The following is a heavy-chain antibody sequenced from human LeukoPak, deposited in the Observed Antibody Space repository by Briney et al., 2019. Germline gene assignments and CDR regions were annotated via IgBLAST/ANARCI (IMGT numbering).Heavy chain of an antibody. V-gene: IGHV4-34*01. J-gene: IGHJ3*02. CDR3: ARAWSGYYYDSSGYSDAFDI. CDR2: INHSGST. Sequence: PSETLSLTCAVYGGSFSGYYWSWIRQPPGKGLEWIGEINHSGSTNYNPSLKSRVTISVDTSKNQFSLKLSSVTAADTAVYYCARAWSGYYYDSSGYSDAFDIWGQGTMVTVSS. D-gene: IGHD3-22*01. CDR1: GGSFSGYY.